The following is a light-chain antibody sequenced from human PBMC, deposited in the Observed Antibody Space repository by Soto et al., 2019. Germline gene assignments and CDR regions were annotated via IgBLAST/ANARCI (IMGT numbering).Light chain of an antibody. CDR3: QQYNEWPLT. J-gene: IGKJ4*01. CDR2: HAS. V-gene: IGKV3-15*01. CDR1: ESVSNN. Sequence: ELVMTQSPATLSVSPGERATLSCRASESVSNNLAWYQQKFGQAPRLLIYHASTRATGIPARFSGSGSGTELTLTISSLQSEDFALYYCQQYNEWPLTFGGGTKVEIK.